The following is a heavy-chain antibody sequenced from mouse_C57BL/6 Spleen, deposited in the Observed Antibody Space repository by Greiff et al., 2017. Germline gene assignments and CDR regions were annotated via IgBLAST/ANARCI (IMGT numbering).Heavy chain of an antibody. CDR1: GFNIQDDY. Sequence: EVQLQQSGAELVRPGASVKLSCTASGFNIQDDYMHWVKQRPEQGLEWIGWIDPENGDTEYASKFQGKATITADTSSNTAYLQLSSLTSEDTAVYYCTLLYGYDGYYAMDYWGQGTSVTVSS. D-gene: IGHD2-2*01. CDR2: IDPENGDT. J-gene: IGHJ4*01. CDR3: TLLYGYDGYYAMDY. V-gene: IGHV14-4*01.